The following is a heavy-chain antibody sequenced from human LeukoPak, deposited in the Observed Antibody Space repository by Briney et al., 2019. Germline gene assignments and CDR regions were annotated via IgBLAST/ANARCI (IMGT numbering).Heavy chain of an antibody. Sequence: PGGSLRLSCAASGFTVSSNYMSWVRRAPGKGLEWVSVFYSGGSTYYADSVKGRFTVSRDNSKNTLYLHVNSLRAEDTAVYYCARAIRGTHWDYWGQGTLVTVSS. CDR1: GFTVSSNY. J-gene: IGHJ4*02. CDR2: FYSGGST. V-gene: IGHV3-66*01. CDR3: ARAIRGTHWDY. D-gene: IGHD1-1*01.